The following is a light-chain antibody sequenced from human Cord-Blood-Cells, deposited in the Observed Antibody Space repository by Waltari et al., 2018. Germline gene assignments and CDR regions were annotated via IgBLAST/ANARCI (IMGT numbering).Light chain of an antibody. CDR2: AAS. Sequence: AIRMSQSPSPLSSPPVDTVTTTCRASQCISSYLAWYQQKPGKAPKLLIYAASTLQSGVPSRFSGSGSGTDFTLTISCLQSEDFATYYCQQYYSYPFTFGPGTKVDIK. CDR1: QCISSY. V-gene: IGKV1-8*01. CDR3: QQYYSYPFT. J-gene: IGKJ3*01.